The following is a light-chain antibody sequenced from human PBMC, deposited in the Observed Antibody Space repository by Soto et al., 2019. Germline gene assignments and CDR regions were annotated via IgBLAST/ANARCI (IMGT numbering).Light chain of an antibody. CDR3: SSYTSSSTAV. J-gene: IGLJ1*01. CDR1: SSDVSGYNY. V-gene: IGLV2-14*01. Sequence: QSALTQPASVSGSPGQSITISCTGTSSDVSGYNYVSWYQQHPGKAPKLMIYDVSNRPSGVSNRFSGSKSGNTASLTISGLHAEDEADYYCSSYTSSSTAVFGTRTKLTVL. CDR2: DVS.